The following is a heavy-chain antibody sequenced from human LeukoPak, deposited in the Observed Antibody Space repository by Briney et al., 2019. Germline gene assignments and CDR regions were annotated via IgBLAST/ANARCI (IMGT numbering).Heavy chain of an antibody. J-gene: IGHJ3*02. CDR2: ISSSGSTV. V-gene: IGHV3-48*03. CDR3: ARVAPGYSYGRNAFDI. CDR1: GFTFSSYE. D-gene: IGHD5-18*01. Sequence: GGSLRLSCAASGFTFSSYEMNWVRQAPGKGLEWVSYISSSGSTVYYADSVKGRFTISRDNAKNSLYLQVNSLRAEDTAVYYCARVAPGYSYGRNAFDIWGQGTMVTVSS.